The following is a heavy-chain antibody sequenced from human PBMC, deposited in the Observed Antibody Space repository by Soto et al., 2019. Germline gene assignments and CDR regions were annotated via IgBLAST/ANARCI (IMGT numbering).Heavy chain of an antibody. CDR1: GGSIYTGGFY. D-gene: IGHD1-26*01. V-gene: IGHV4-31*03. J-gene: IGHJ4*02. CDR2: IYYTGST. Sequence: SLTCTVPGGSIYTGGFYWSWIRQLPGKGLEWLGYIYYTGSTQYTPSLKSRLSISTDTSDNQFSLRLNSVTAADTAVYYCATSLVTSRARVDYWGQGTPVTVSS. CDR3: ATSLVTSRARVDY.